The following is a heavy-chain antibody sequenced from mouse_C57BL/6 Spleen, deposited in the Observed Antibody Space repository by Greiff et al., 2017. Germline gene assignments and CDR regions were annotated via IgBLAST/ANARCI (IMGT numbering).Heavy chain of an antibody. CDR2: IYPGDGDT. D-gene: IGHD1-1*01. CDR1: GYAFSSYW. Sequence: QVQLQQSGAELVKPGASVKISCKASGYAFSSYWMNWVKQRPGKGLEWIGQIYPGDGDTNYNGKFKGKATLTADKSSSTAYMQLSSLTSEDSAVYFCATTVVDDYYAMDYWGQGTSVTVSS. J-gene: IGHJ4*01. CDR3: ATTVVDDYYAMDY. V-gene: IGHV1-80*01.